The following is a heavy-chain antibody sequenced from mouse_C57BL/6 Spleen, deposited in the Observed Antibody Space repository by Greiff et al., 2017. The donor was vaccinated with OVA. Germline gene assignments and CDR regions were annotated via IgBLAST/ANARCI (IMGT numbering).Heavy chain of an antibody. V-gene: IGHV1-15*01. CDR2: IDPETGGT. Sequence: VKLMESGAELVRPGASVTLSCKASGYTFTDYEMHWVKQTPVHGLEWIGAIDPETGGTAYNQKFKGKAILTADKSSSTAYMELRSLTSEDSAVYYCTRINYDYEGYYAMDYWGQGTSVTVSS. CDR3: TRINYDYEGYYAMDY. D-gene: IGHD2-4*01. CDR1: GYTFTDYE. J-gene: IGHJ4*01.